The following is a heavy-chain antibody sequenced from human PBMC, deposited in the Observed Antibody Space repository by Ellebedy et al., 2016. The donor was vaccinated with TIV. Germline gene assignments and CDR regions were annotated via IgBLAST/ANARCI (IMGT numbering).Heavy chain of an antibody. CDR3: TFPRAGYNSGWTY. V-gene: IGHV3-7*03. Sequence: GESLKISCAASGFTFSTYWMTWVRQAPGKGLEWVANIKQEGSEKYYVDSVKGRFTISRDNAKNSLYLQMNSLRPEDTAVYYCTFPRAGYNSGWTYWGQGTLVTVSS. CDR1: GFTFSTYW. J-gene: IGHJ4*02. CDR2: IKQEGSEK. D-gene: IGHD6-19*01.